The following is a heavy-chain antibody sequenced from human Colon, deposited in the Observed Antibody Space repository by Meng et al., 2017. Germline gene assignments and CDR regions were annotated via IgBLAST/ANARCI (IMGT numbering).Heavy chain of an antibody. CDR1: GWSNSNCNG. D-gene: IGHD6-19*01. CDR3: ARHGGWHFDY. Sequence: GLGLVRPLGTPAAPVAVSGWSNSNCNGWSWVRQSPGHGLEWIGENDLAWTPYYNPSLESRVSMSLDKSKNQVSLRLTSVAAADTAVYYCARHGGWHFDYWGQGALVTVSS. V-gene: IGHV4-4*03. J-gene: IGHJ4*02. CDR2: NDLAWTP.